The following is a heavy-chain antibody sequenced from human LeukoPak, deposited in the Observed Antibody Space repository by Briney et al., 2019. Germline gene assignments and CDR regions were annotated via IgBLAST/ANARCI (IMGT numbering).Heavy chain of an antibody. CDR3: ARGVWAPFDS. CDR1: GFSLSNYW. Sequence: GGSLRLSCAASGFSLSNYWMNWVRQAPGKGLEWVANIKQDGSEKNYVDSVKGRFTISRDNAKNSLILQMNSLRDEATAVYYCARGVWAPFDSWGQGNLVSVSS. V-gene: IGHV3-7*01. J-gene: IGHJ4*02. CDR2: IKQDGSEK. D-gene: IGHD7-27*01.